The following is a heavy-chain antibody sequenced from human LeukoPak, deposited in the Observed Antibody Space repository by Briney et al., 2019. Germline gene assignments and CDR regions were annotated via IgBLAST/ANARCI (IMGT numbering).Heavy chain of an antibody. J-gene: IGHJ4*02. D-gene: IGHD3-22*01. CDR2: ISAYNGNT. CDR1: GYTFTSYG. Sequence: ASVKVSCKASGYTFTSYGISWVRRAPGQGLEWMGWISAYNGNTNYAQKLQGRVTMTTDTSTSTAYMELRSLRSDDTAVYYCARGSINYNSGGYYDNPPLDYWGQGTLVTVSS. CDR3: ARGSINYNSGGYYDNPPLDY. V-gene: IGHV1-18*01.